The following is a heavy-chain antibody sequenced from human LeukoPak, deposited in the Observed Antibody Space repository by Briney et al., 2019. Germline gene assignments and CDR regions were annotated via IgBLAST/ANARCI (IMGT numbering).Heavy chain of an antibody. CDR3: ATSRSSTYYYYGMDV. CDR1: GGFISSYY. J-gene: IGHJ6*02. Sequence: SETLSLTCTVSGGFISSYYWSWIRQPPGKGLEWIGYIYYSGSTNYNPSLKSRVTISVDTSKNQFSLKLSSVTAADTAVYYCATSRSSTYYYYGMDVWGQGTTVTVSS. D-gene: IGHD2-2*01. V-gene: IGHV4-59*08. CDR2: IYYSGST.